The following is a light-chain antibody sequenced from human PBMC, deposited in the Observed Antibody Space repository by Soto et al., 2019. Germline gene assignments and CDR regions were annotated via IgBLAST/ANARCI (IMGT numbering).Light chain of an antibody. V-gene: IGLV2-14*01. CDR1: SSDVGGYNF. Sequence: QSALTQPASVSGSPGRSITISCTGTSSDVGGYNFVSWFQQHPGKAPKLLIYDVNSRPSGVSDRFSGSKSGNTASLTISGLQAEDEADYYCSSYTSSGTVVFGGGTKLTVL. J-gene: IGLJ2*01. CDR3: SSYTSSGTVV. CDR2: DVN.